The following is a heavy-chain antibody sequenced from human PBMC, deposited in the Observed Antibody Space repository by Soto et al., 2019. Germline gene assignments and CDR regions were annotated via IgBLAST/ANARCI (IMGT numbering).Heavy chain of an antibody. D-gene: IGHD3-3*01. J-gene: IGHJ6*02. CDR1: GYSFTGYY. CDR2: INPNSGDT. V-gene: IGHV1-2*02. CDR3: ARVSLGDFWSGWHVGYYYAMDV. Sequence: ASVKVSCKASGYSFTGYYMHWVRQAPGQGLEWMGWINPNSGDTNYAQKFQGRVTMTRDTSISTAYMELSRLTSDDTAVYYCARVSLGDFWSGWHVGYYYAMDVWGRGTTVIVSS.